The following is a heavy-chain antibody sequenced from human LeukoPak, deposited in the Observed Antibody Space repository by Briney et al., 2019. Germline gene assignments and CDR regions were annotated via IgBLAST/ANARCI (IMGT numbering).Heavy chain of an antibody. CDR3: TTATGYTYGKLPYFDY. V-gene: IGHV3-15*07. CDR1: GFTFSNAW. D-gene: IGHD5-18*01. Sequence: TGGSLRLSCAASGFTFSNAWMNWVRQAPGKGPEWVGRFKSKVDGGTTDYAAPVKGRFTISRDDSKNMLYLQLNSLTTEDTAVYYCTTATGYTYGKLPYFDYWGQGTLVTVSS. CDR2: FKSKVDGGTT. J-gene: IGHJ4*02.